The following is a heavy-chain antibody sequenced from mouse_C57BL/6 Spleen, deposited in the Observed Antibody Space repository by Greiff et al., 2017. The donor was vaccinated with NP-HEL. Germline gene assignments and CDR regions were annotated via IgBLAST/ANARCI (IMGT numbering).Heavy chain of an antibody. J-gene: IGHJ4*01. CDR1: GYTFTSYW. V-gene: IGHV1-64*01. Sequence: VKLQQPGAELVKPGASVKLSCKASGYTFTSYWMHWVKQRPGQGLEWIGMIHPNSGSTNYNEKFKSKATLTVDKSSSTAYMQLSSLTSEDSAVYYCARYSWNAMDYWGQGTSVTVSS. CDR2: IHPNSGST. D-gene: IGHD2-12*01. CDR3: ARYSWNAMDY.